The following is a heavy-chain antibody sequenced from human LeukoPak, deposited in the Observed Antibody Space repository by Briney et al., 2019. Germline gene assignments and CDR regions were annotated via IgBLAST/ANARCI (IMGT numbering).Heavy chain of an antibody. V-gene: IGHV1-69*06. CDR3: ARHLRRRVTAIGYGPNEYYYYMDV. CDR2: IIPIFGTT. D-gene: IGHD4/OR15-4a*01. J-gene: IGHJ6*03. CDR1: GGTFSSYA. Sequence: ASVKVSCKASGGTFSSYAISWVRQAPGQGLEWMGGIIPIFGTTNYAQKFQDRVTITADKSTSTAYTELSSLRSEDTAVYYCARHLRRRVTAIGYGPNEYYYYMDVWGKGTTVTVSS.